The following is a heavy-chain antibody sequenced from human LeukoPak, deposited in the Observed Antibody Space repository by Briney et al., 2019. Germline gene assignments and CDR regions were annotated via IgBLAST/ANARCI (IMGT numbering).Heavy chain of an antibody. CDR3: ARAPNVYYYYMDV. J-gene: IGHJ6*03. V-gene: IGHV4-59*12. CDR1: GGSLNSYY. CDR2: HYYLWCT. Sequence: PSETLSLPCTVSGGSLNSYYWSWIRRPPAKGLVCVGDHYYLWCTNYRPSLKSRGTISVDRVKNQFSLRPSAVTAAGTAGYFRARAPNVYYYYMDVWGKGTTVTVSS.